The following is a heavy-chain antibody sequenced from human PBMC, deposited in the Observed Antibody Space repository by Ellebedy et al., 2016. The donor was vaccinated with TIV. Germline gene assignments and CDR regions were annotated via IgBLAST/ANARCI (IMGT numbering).Heavy chain of an antibody. D-gene: IGHD4-17*01. Sequence: GESLKISCAASGFTFSSYAMHWVRQAPGKGLEWVANINQDGSEQYYVDSVQGRFTISRDNARNSLNLQMNSVRAEDAAVYYCATDGSYGDYRSPTHAFVMWGQGTMVIVSS. CDR3: ATDGSYGDYRSPTHAFVM. CDR2: INQDGSEQ. V-gene: IGHV3-7*01. CDR1: GFTFSSYA. J-gene: IGHJ3*02.